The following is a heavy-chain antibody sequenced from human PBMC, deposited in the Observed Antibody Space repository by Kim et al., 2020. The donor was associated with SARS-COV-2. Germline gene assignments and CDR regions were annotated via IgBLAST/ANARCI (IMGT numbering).Heavy chain of an antibody. Sequence: ISGRGGRTYYADSVKGRFTISRDDSKSTLYLQMNSLRAEDTAVYYCAKVSPWWGQGTLVTVSS. CDR3: AKVSPW. J-gene: IGHJ4*02. V-gene: IGHV3-23*01. CDR2: ISGRGGRT.